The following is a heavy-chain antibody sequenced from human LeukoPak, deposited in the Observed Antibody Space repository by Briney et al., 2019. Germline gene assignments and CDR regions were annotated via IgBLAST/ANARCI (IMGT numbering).Heavy chain of an antibody. D-gene: IGHD3-22*01. V-gene: IGHV4-59*01. Sequence: SETLSLTCSVSGDSISTYYWSWIRQPPGKGLEWIGCIYYTGNTNYNPSLKSRVTISVDTSKNQFSLKVNSVTAADTAVYYCARDHYYDRSGYHNWSDPWGQGTLVTVSS. CDR2: IYYTGNT. J-gene: IGHJ5*02. CDR1: GDSISTYY. CDR3: ARDHYYDRSGYHNWSDP.